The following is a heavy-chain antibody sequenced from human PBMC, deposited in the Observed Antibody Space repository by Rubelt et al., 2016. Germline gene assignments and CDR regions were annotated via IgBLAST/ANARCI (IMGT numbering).Heavy chain of an antibody. V-gene: IGHV3-48*04. CDR1: SYS. D-gene: IGHD3-22*01. CDR2: ISSSSSTI. J-gene: IGHJ3*02. CDR3: ARECGYYDSSCYPFAQQNAFDI. Sequence: SYSMNWVRQAPGKGLEWVSYISSSSSTIYYADSVKGRFTISRDNAKNSLYLQMNSLRAEDTAVYYCARECGYYDSSCYPFAQQNAFDIWGQGTMGTVSS.